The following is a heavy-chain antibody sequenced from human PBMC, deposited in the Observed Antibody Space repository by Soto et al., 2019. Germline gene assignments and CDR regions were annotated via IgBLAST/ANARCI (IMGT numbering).Heavy chain of an antibody. J-gene: IGHJ4*02. V-gene: IGHV3-9*01. CDR2: ISWNSGSI. CDR3: AKTRITIFGVPAGPFI. D-gene: IGHD3-3*01. Sequence: EVQLVESGGGLVQPGRSLRLSCAASGFTFDDYAMHWVRQAPGKGLEWVSGISWNSGSIGYADSVKGRFTISRDNAKNSLYLQMNSLRAEDTAVYYCAKTRITIFGVPAGPFIWGQGTLVTVSS. CDR1: GFTFDDYA.